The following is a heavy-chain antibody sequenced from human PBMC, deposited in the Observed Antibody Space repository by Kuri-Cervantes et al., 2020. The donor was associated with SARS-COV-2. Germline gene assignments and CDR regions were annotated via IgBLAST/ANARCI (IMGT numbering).Heavy chain of an antibody. J-gene: IGHJ4*02. CDR2: ISYDGSNK. CDR3: ARVMMYGGFLGRPLAY. CDR1: GFTFSSYA. V-gene: IGHV3-30-3*01. D-gene: IGHD2-8*01. Sequence: GESLKISCAASGFTFSSYAMHWVRQAPGKGLEWVAVISYDGSNKYYADSVKGRFTISRDNSKNTLYLQMNSLRAEGTAVYYCARVMMYGGFLGRPLAYWGQGTLVTVSS.